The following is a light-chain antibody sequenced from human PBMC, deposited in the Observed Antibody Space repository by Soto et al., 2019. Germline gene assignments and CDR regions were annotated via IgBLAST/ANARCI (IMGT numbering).Light chain of an antibody. CDR3: LIYYGGSHLV. V-gene: IGLV7-43*01. J-gene: IGLJ3*02. Sequence: QTVVTQEPSLTVSPGGTVTLTCTSSTGAVTSGNYPSWFQQKPGQTPRTLIYTTNSKHSWTPARFSGSLLGGKAALTLSGAQPEDEAEYYCLIYYGGSHLVVGGGTKLTVL. CDR1: TGAVTSGNY. CDR2: TTN.